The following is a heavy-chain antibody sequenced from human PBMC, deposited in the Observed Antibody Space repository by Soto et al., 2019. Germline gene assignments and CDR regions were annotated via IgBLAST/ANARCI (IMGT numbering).Heavy chain of an antibody. Sequence: QVQLQESGPGLVKPSQTLSLPGTVSGGSISSGDYYLSWIRQPPGKGLAWIGYIYYSGSNYYTPSLKSRITISVATSNNQFSLKLSSVTAADTAVYYCASNSYGYTLYDYWGPGTLVTVSS. J-gene: IGHJ4*02. CDR3: ASNSYGYTLYDY. CDR1: GGSISSGDYY. D-gene: IGHD5-18*01. V-gene: IGHV4-30-4*01. CDR2: IYYSGSN.